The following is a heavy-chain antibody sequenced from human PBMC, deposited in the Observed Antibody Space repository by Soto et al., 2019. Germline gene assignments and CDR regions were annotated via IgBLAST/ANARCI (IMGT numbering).Heavy chain of an antibody. D-gene: IGHD5-12*01. V-gene: IGHV1-69*12. CDR2: IIPIFGTA. CDR1: GGTFSSYA. Sequence: QVQLVQSGAEVKKPGSTVQVSCEASGGTFSSYAISWVRQAPGQGLEWMGGIIPIFGTANYAQKFQGRVTITADESTSTAYMELRSLRSEDTAVYYCARAPGYSGYAWDWFDPWGQGTLVTVSS. CDR3: ARAPGYSGYAWDWFDP. J-gene: IGHJ5*02.